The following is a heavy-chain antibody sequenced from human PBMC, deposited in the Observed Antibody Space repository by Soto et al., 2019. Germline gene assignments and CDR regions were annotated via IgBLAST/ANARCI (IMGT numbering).Heavy chain of an antibody. V-gene: IGHV4-38-2*01. CDR1: GYSISSGYY. CDR3: ARSNYYDSSGYYFAYWYFDL. Sequence: SETLSLTCAVSGYSISSGYYWGWIRQPPGKGLEWIGSIYHSGSTYYNPSLKSRVTISVDTSKNQFSLKLSSVTAADTAVYYCARSNYYDSSGYYFAYWYFDLWGRGTLVTVSS. J-gene: IGHJ2*01. CDR2: IYHSGST. D-gene: IGHD3-22*01.